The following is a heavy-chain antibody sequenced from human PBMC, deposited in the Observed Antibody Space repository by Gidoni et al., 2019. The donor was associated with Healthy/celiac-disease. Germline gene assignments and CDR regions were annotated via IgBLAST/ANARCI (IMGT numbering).Heavy chain of an antibody. J-gene: IGHJ4*02. D-gene: IGHD5-12*01. CDR1: GFTFSSYG. CDR2: ISYDGSNK. CDR3: AKAWGDIVATIDY. V-gene: IGHV3-30*18. Sequence: GFTFSSYGMHWVRQAPGKGLEWVAVISYDGSNKYYADSVKGRFTISRDNSKNTLYLQMNSLSAEDTAVYYCAKAWGDIVATIDYWGQGTLVTVSS.